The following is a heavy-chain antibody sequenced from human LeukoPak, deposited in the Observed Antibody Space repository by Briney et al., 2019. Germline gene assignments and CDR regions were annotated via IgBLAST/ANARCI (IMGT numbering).Heavy chain of an antibody. CDR3: ARQQYYDSSGYFPIDY. Sequence: SETLSLTCTVSGGSISSSSYYWGWIRQPPGKGLEWIGSIYYSGSTYYNPSLKSRVTISVDTSKSQFSLKLSSVTAADTAVYYCARQQYYDSSGYFPIDYWGQGTLVTVSS. D-gene: IGHD3-22*01. CDR1: GGSISSSSYY. J-gene: IGHJ4*02. CDR2: IYYSGST. V-gene: IGHV4-39*01.